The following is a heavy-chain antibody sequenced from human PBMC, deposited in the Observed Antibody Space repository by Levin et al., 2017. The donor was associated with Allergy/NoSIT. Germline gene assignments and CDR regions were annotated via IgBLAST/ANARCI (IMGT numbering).Heavy chain of an antibody. Sequence: ETLSLTCAASGFTFSSYAMSWVRQAPGKGLEWVSAISGSGGSTYYADSVKGRFTISRDNSKNTLYLQMNSLRAEDTAVYYCAKRGSTSCPNWGQGTLVTVSS. CDR1: GFTFSSYA. J-gene: IGHJ4*02. CDR2: ISGSGGST. D-gene: IGHD2-2*01. CDR3: AKRGSTSCPN. V-gene: IGHV3-23*01.